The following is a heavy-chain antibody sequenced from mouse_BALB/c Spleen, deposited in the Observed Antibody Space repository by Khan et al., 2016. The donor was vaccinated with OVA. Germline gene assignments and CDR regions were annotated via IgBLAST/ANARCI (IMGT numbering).Heavy chain of an antibody. CDR1: GYIFTSYW. CDR2: IYPGTGST. J-gene: IGHJ4*01. CDR3: TRRAPDDYVDY. D-gene: IGHD3-3*01. V-gene: IGHV1-76*01. Sequence: QVQLKQSGAELVRPGASVKLSCKTSGYIFTSYWIHWVKQRSGQGLEWIARIYPGTGSTYYNEKFMAKATLTAEKSSSTAYMQISSLKSEESAVCFCTRRAPDDYVDYWGQGTSVTVSS.